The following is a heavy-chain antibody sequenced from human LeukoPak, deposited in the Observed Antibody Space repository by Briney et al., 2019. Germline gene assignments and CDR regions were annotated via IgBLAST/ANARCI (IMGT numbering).Heavy chain of an antibody. V-gene: IGHV4-34*01. D-gene: IGHD3-3*01. CDR2: INHSGST. CDR1: GGSFSGYY. CDR3: ARGQGYDLWSGCNWFDP. Sequence: SETLSLTCAVYGGSFSGYYWSWIRQPPGKGLEWIGEINHSGSTNYNPSLKSRVTISVDTSKNQFSLKLSSVTAADTAVYYCARGQGYDLWSGCNWFDPWGQGTLVTVSS. J-gene: IGHJ5*02.